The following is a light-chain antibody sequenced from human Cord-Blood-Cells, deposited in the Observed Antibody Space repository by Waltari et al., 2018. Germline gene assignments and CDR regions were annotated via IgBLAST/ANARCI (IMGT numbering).Light chain of an antibody. V-gene: IGLV2-14*01. CDR1: SSDVGGYNY. J-gene: IGLJ2*01. CDR3: SSYTSSSTLV. Sequence: QSALTQPAYVSGSPGQSITISCTGTSSDVGGYNYVSWYQQHPGKAPKLMIYDVSNRPAGFSNRFSGSKSGNTASLTISGLQAEDEADYYCSSYTSSSTLVFGGGTKLTVL. CDR2: DVS.